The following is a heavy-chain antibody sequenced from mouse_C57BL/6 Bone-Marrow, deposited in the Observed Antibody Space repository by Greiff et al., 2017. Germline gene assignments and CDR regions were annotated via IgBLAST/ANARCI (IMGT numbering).Heavy chain of an antibody. V-gene: IGHV1-80*01. Sequence: QVQLQQSGAELVKPGASVKLSCKASGYAFSSYWMNWVKQRPGKGLEWIGQIYPGDGDTNYNGKFKGKATLTADKSSSTAYMQVSSLTSEDSAVYICASLDSADLDYWGQGTARTVSS. CDR1: GYAFSSYW. CDR2: IYPGDGDT. CDR3: ASLDSADLDY. J-gene: IGHJ2*01. D-gene: IGHD3-2*02.